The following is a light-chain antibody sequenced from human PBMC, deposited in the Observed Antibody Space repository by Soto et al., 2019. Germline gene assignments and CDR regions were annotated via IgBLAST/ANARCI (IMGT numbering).Light chain of an antibody. Sequence: DIVMTQSPATLSVSPGERATLSCRASQSVTSNLAWYQQKPGQAPRLLIYDASTRATGIPARFSGSGSGTEFTLTISSLQSEDFAVYYCQQYNNWPLTFGPGTKVDI. CDR1: QSVTSN. CDR3: QQYNNWPLT. J-gene: IGKJ3*01. CDR2: DAS. V-gene: IGKV3-15*01.